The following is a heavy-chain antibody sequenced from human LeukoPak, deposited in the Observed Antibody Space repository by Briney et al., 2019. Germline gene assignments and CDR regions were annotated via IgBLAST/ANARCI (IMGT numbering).Heavy chain of an antibody. V-gene: IGHV3-9*03. CDR2: WNSGTI. D-gene: IGHD2-2*01. Sequence: WNSGTIGYADSVKGRFTISRDNAKNSLYLQMNSLRAEDMALYYCARSGGYCSSTSCPDYWGQGTLVTVSS. J-gene: IGHJ4*02. CDR3: ARSGGYCSSTSCPDY.